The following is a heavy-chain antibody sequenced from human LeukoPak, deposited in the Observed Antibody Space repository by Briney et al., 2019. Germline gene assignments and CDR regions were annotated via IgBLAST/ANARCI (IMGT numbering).Heavy chain of an antibody. CDR2: INHSGST. Sequence: PSETLSLTCAVYGGSFGGYYWSWIRQPPGKGLEWIGEINHSGSTNYNPSLKSRVTISVDTSKNQFSLKLSSVTAADTAVYYCARGARKKYYYGSGSHGNWFDPWGQGTLVTVSS. J-gene: IGHJ5*02. CDR1: GGSFGGYY. CDR3: ARGARKKYYYGSGSHGNWFDP. V-gene: IGHV4-34*01. D-gene: IGHD3-10*01.